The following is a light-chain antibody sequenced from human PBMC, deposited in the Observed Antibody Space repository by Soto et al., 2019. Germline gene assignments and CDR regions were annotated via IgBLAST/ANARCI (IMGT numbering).Light chain of an antibody. CDR1: QSVSSSY. CDR3: QYYGSSSWT. CDR2: RAS. J-gene: IGKJ1*01. V-gene: IGKV3-20*01. Sequence: EIVLTQSPGSLALSPGEGATLSCRASQSVSSSYLGWYQQKPGHAPRLLIYRASSRATGIPDRFSGSGSGTDFTLTINRLEPEDFAVYYCQYYGSSSWTFGQGTKVEIK.